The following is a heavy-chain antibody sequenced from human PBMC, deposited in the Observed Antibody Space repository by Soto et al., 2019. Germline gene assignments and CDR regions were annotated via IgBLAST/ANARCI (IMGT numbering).Heavy chain of an antibody. V-gene: IGHV3-30*19. CDR2: TSYDGSNK. J-gene: IGHJ4*01. D-gene: IGHD3-16*01. CDR1: GFTFRSYV. Sequence: QVHLVESGGGVVQPGTSLRLSCVGSGFTFRSYVIHWVRQAPGKGLEWVALTSYDGSNKYYDDSVKGRFTISRDNSRNTVDLQRDNLRLENTALYNCARWGTTGGLDVWGHGTLVSVSS. CDR3: ARWGTTGGLDV.